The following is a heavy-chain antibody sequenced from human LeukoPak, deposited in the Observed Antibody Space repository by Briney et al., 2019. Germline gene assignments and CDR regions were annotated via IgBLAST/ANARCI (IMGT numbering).Heavy chain of an antibody. D-gene: IGHD3-22*01. CDR2: STSSHI. J-gene: IGHJ4*02. V-gene: IGHV3-21*01. CDR3: VRVTTTYYYDSGGYCDY. Sequence: STSSHIYYADSVKGRFTISRDNAKNSLHLQMNSLRADDSAVYYCVRVTTTYYYDSGGYCDYWGQGTLVTVSS.